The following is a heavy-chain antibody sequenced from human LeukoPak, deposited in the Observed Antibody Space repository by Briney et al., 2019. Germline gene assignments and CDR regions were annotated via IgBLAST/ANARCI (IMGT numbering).Heavy chain of an antibody. CDR3: ARDGTGDAVYYYYMDV. V-gene: IGHV1-18*01. J-gene: IGHJ6*03. CDR2: ISAYNGNT. Sequence: ASVKASCKASGYTFTSYGISWVRQAPGQGLEWMRWISAYNGNTNYAQKLQGRVTMTTDTSTSTAYMELRSLRSDDTAVYYCARDGTGDAVYYYYMDVWGKGTTVTVSS. D-gene: IGHD7-27*01. CDR1: GYTFTSYG.